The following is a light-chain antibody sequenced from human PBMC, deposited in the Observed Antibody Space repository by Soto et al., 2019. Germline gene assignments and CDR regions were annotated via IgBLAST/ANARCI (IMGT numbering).Light chain of an antibody. CDR3: CSYAGSYTYV. CDR1: SSDVGNFNY. V-gene: IGLV2-14*03. Sequence: QSVLTQPASVSGSPGQSITISCTGTSSDVGNFNYVSWYQQHPGNAPKLLIYEVIKRPSGISARFSGSKSGNTTSLTISGLQTEDEADYYCCSYAGSYTYVFGTGTKVTVL. CDR2: EVI. J-gene: IGLJ1*01.